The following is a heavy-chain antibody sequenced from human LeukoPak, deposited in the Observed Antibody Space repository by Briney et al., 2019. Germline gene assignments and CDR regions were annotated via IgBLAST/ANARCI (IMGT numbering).Heavy chain of an antibody. Sequence: GGSLRLSCAASGFTVSSNYMGWVRQAPGKGLEWVSVIYAGGSTYYADSVKGRFTISRDNSKNTVYLQMNSLRAEDTAVYYCARGYCSSTSCYYDYYYGMDVWGQGTTVTVSS. J-gene: IGHJ6*02. CDR2: IYAGGST. CDR3: ARGYCSSTSCYYDYYYGMDV. CDR1: GFTVSSNY. V-gene: IGHV3-66*02. D-gene: IGHD2-2*01.